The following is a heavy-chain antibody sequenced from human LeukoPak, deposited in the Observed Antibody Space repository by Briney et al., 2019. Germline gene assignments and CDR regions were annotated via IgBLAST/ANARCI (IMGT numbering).Heavy chain of an antibody. V-gene: IGHV3-7*01. CDR3: VRDRAYCSGGSCYRDGFDI. CDR1: GFTFSTYW. D-gene: IGHD2-15*01. CDR2: IKQDGSEK. J-gene: IGHJ3*02. Sequence: PGGSLRLSCAASGFTFSTYWMTWVRQAPGKGLEWVANIKQDGSEKYYVDSVRGRFTISRDNAKNSLYLQMNSLRAEDTAVYYCVRDRAYCSGGSCYRDGFDIWGQGSMVTVSS.